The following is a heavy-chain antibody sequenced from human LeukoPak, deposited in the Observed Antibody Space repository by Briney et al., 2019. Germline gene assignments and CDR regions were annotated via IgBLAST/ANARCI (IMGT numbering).Heavy chain of an antibody. J-gene: IGHJ6*03. CDR2: IYYSGST. CDR3: ARGGVKLRYYYYYYMGV. V-gene: IGHV4-31*03. CDR1: GGSISSGGYY. Sequence: PSQTLSLTCTVSGGSISSGGYYWSWIRQHPGKGLEWIGYIYYSGSTYYNPSLKSRVTISVDTSKNQFSLKLSSVTAADTAVYYCARGGVKLRYYYYYYMGVWGKGTTVTVSS. D-gene: IGHD3-3*01.